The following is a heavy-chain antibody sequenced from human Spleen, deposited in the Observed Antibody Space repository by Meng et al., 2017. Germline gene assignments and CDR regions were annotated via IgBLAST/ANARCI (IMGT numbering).Heavy chain of an antibody. CDR2: INPSGGST. D-gene: IGHD1-26*01. V-gene: IGHV1-46*01. CDR3: ARDASGSYYVGGWFDP. Sequence: QVQLVQAGAEVKKPGALLKVSCKASGYTFTSYYMHWVRQAPGQGLEWMGIINPSGGSTSYAQKFQGRVTMTRDTSTSTVYMELSSLRSEDTAVYYCARDASGSYYVGGWFDPWGQGTLVTVSS. J-gene: IGHJ5*02. CDR1: GYTFTSYY.